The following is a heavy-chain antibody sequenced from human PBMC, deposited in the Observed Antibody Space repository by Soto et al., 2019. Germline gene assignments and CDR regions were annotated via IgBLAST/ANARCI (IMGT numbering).Heavy chain of an antibody. CDR2: ISSSSSYI. J-gene: IGHJ4*02. CDR3: ARAYTGGYYFDY. Sequence: EVQLVESGGGLVKPGGSLRLSCAASGFTFSSYSMNWVRQAPGKGLEWVSSISSSSSYIYYADSVKGRFTISRDNAKNSLYLQMNSLGAEDTAVYYCARAYTGGYYFDYWGQGTLVTVSS. CDR1: GFTFSSYS. V-gene: IGHV3-21*01.